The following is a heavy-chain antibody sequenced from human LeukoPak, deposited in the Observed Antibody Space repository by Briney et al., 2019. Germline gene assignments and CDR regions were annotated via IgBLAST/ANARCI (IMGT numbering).Heavy chain of an antibody. CDR1: GLIFNNYA. V-gene: IGHV3-9*01. J-gene: IGHJ4*02. D-gene: IGHD6-19*01. CDR2: ISWNSGTI. Sequence: GGSLRLSCAGSGLIFNNYAMHWVRQPPGKGLEWVSGISWNSGTIDYADSVRGRFTISRDNAKNSLYLQMDSLRVEDTAFYYCAKDNRRHYTSGPNPDSLHWGQGALVTVSS. CDR3: AKDNRRHYTSGPNPDSLH.